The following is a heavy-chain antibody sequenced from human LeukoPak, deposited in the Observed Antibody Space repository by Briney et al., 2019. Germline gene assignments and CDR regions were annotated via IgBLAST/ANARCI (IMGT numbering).Heavy chain of an antibody. CDR3: ATWSAAGSFDY. CDR2: INSDGSST. D-gene: IGHD6-13*01. CDR1: GFTFSSYW. J-gene: IGHJ4*02. V-gene: IGHV3-74*01. Sequence: PGGSLRLSCAASGFTFSSYWMHWVRQAPGKGLVWVSRINSDGSSTGYADSVKGRFTISRDNAKNTLYLQMNSLRAEDTAVYYCATWSAAGSFDYWGQGTLVTVSS.